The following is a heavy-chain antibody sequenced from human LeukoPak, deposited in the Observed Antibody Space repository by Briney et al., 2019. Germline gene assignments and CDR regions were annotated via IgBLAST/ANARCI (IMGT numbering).Heavy chain of an antibody. Sequence: PGGSLRLSCAASGFTFSTYNMNWVRQAPGKGLEWVSSISSDSSYIYYADSVKGRFTISRDNAKNLLYLQMNSLRAEDTAVYYCAKTDCSSTSCYFDYWGQGTLVTVSS. V-gene: IGHV3-21*01. J-gene: IGHJ4*02. D-gene: IGHD2-2*01. CDR3: AKTDCSSTSCYFDY. CDR2: ISSDSSYI. CDR1: GFTFSTYN.